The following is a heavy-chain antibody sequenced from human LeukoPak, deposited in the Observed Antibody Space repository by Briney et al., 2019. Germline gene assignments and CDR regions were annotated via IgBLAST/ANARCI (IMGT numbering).Heavy chain of an antibody. CDR1: GFTFSSYS. D-gene: IGHD6-19*01. J-gene: IGHJ3*02. Sequence: GGSLRLSCAASGFTFSSYSMNWVRQAPGKGLEWVSSTSSSYIYYADSVKGRFTISRDNARNSLYLQMNSLRAEDTAVYYCARGASVVAGNDNAFDIWGQGTMVTVSS. CDR3: ARGASVVAGNDNAFDI. CDR2: TSSSYI. V-gene: IGHV3-21*01.